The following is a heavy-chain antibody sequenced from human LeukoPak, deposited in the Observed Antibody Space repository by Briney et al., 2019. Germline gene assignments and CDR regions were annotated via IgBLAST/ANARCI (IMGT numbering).Heavy chain of an antibody. CDR3: ARVVLLWFGDPGWFDP. J-gene: IGHJ5*02. D-gene: IGHD3-10*01. V-gene: IGHV3-23*01. CDR2: TSDSGGST. Sequence: PGGSLRLSCAASGFTFSSYAMTWVRQAPGKGLEWVSGTSDSGGSTYYADSVKGRFTISRDNSKNTLYLQMNSLRAEDTAVYYCARVVLLWFGDPGWFDPWGQGTLVTVSS. CDR1: GFTFSSYA.